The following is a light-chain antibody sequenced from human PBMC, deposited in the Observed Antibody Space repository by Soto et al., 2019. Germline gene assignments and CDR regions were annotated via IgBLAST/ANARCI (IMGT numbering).Light chain of an antibody. CDR3: SSYVNNANVI. V-gene: IGLV2-18*02. J-gene: IGLJ2*01. Sequence: QSALTQPPSVSGSPGQSVTISCTGTSSDVGTYNRVSWYQQPPGTAPKLMIYEVSYRPSGVPHRFSGSKSGNTASLTISGLQAEDEADYYCSSYVNNANVIFGGGTKVTVL. CDR2: EVS. CDR1: SSDVGTYNR.